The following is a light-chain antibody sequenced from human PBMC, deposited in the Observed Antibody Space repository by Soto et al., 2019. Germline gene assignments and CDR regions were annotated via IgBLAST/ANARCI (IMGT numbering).Light chain of an antibody. J-gene: IGLJ1*01. Sequence: QSVLTQPPSVSGALGQKVTISCTGSSSNIGAGYDVNWYHQLPGTAPKLLIHGNSNRPSGVPDRFSGSKSGTSASLATTGLQAEDEADYFCQSYDSSLNGYVFGTGTKVTVL. V-gene: IGLV1-40*01. CDR3: QSYDSSLNGYV. CDR2: GNS. CDR1: SSNIGAGYD.